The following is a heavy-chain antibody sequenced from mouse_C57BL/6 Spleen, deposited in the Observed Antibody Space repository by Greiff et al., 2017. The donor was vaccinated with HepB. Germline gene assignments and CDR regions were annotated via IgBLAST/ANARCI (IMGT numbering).Heavy chain of an antibody. J-gene: IGHJ2*01. Sequence: EVQLQQSGPELVKPGASVKISCKASGYTFTDYYMNWVKQSHGKSLEWIGDINPNNGGTSYNQKFKGKATLTVDKSSSTAYMELRSLPSEDSAVYYCANYYGSYFDYWGQGTTLTVSS. CDR2: INPNNGGT. V-gene: IGHV1-26*01. CDR1: GYTFTDYY. CDR3: ANYYGSYFDY. D-gene: IGHD1-1*01.